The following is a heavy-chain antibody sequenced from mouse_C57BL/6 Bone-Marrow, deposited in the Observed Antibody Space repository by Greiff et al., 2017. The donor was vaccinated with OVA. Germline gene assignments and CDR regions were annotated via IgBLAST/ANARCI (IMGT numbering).Heavy chain of an antibody. Sequence: EVKVEESGPGLVKPSQSLSLTCSVTGYSITSGYYWNWLRQFPGNKLEWMGYISYDGSNHYNPSLKNRISITRDTSKNQFFLKFNSVTTEDTATDYCARDGFAYWGQGTLVTVSA. J-gene: IGHJ3*01. CDR1: GYSITSGYY. V-gene: IGHV3-6*01. CDR2: ISYDGSN. CDR3: ARDGFAY.